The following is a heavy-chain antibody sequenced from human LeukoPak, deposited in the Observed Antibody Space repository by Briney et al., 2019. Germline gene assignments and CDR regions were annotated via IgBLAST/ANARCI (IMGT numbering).Heavy chain of an antibody. CDR3: APQNTIAVAG. D-gene: IGHD6-19*01. V-gene: IGHV3-30*02. CDR2: IWYDGSNK. J-gene: IGHJ4*02. CDR1: GFTFSSYG. Sequence: GGSLRLSCAASGFTFSSYGMHWVRQARGKGLEWVAFIWYDGSNKYYADSEKGRFTISRDNSKNTLYLQMNSLRAEDTAVYYCAPQNTIAVAGGGQGTLVTVSS.